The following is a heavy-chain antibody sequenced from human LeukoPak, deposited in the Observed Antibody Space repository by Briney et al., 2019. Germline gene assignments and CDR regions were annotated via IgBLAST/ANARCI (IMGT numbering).Heavy chain of an antibody. V-gene: IGHV4-59*01. CDR2: IYYSGST. CDR1: GGSISSYY. D-gene: IGHD3-10*01. Sequence: PSETLSLTCTASGGSISSYYWSWIRQPPGKGLEWIGYIYYSGSTNYNPSLKSRVTISVDTSKNQFSLKLSSVTAADTAVYYCARAAYYYGSGSYYNEDYYYYYMDVWGKGTTVTVSS. J-gene: IGHJ6*03. CDR3: ARAAYYYGSGSYYNEDYYYYYMDV.